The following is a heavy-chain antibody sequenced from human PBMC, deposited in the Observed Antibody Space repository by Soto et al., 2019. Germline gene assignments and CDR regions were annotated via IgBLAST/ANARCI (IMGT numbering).Heavy chain of an antibody. Sequence: PGGSLRLSCAASGFTFCNAWMNWVRQAPGKGLEWVSYISSSSSFKFYADSVKDRFTISRDNAKGLLYLQMNSLRAEDTAVYYCARERGQIDYWGQGIQVTVSS. CDR3: ARERGQIDY. CDR2: ISSSSSFK. J-gene: IGHJ4*02. CDR1: GFTFCNAW. V-gene: IGHV3-21*06.